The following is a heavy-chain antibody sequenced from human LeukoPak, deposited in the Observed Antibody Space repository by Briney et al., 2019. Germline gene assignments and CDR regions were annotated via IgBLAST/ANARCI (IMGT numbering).Heavy chain of an antibody. D-gene: IGHD4-11*01. CDR2: IYYSGST. CDR3: ARADYSNYDAIDY. Sequence: PSETLSLTCTVSGGSISSSSYYWGWIRQPPGKGLEWIGSIYYSGSTNYNPSLKSRVTISVDTSKNQFSLKLSSVTAADTAVYYCARADYSNYDAIDYWGQGTLVTVSS. V-gene: IGHV4-39*07. CDR1: GGSISSSSYY. J-gene: IGHJ4*02.